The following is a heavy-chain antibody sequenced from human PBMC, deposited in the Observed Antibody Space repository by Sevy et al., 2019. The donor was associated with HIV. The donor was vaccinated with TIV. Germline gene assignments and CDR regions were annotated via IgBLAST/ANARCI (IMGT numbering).Heavy chain of an antibody. CDR2: PKSGVYGGTV. Sequence: GGSLRLSCTASGFTFGDYCMSWVRQAPGKGLEWVAFPKSGVYGGTVDHAATVRGRFVISRDGSKTIAYLQMNDLKPEDTGVYYCTRWKAAQSIFDYWGQGALVTVSS. CDR3: TRWKAAQSIFDY. CDR1: GFTFGDYC. V-gene: IGHV3-49*04. J-gene: IGHJ4*02. D-gene: IGHD6-13*01.